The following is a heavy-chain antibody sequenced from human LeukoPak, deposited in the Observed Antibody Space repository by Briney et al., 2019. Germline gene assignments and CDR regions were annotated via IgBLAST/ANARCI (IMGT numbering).Heavy chain of an antibody. CDR2: INPNSGGT. V-gene: IGHV1-2*04. CDR3: ARDSGDYYFDY. Sequence: GASVKVSCKASGYTFTGYYMHWVRQAHGQGLEWMGWINPNSGGTNYAQKFQGWVTMTRDTSISTAYMELSRLRSDDTAVYYCARDSGDYYFDYWGQGTLVTVSS. CDR1: GYTFTGYY. J-gene: IGHJ4*02. D-gene: IGHD4-17*01.